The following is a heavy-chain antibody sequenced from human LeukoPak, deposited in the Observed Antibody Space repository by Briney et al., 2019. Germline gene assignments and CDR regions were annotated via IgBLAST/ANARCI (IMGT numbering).Heavy chain of an antibody. CDR2: ISSSGSTI. CDR3: ASMVYASEIDP. Sequence: GGSLRLSCAASGFTFSDYYMSWIRQAPGKGLEWVSYISSSGSTIYYADSVKGRFTISRDNAKNSLYLQMNSLRAENTAVYYCASMVYASEIDPWGQGTLVTVSS. D-gene: IGHD2-8*01. J-gene: IGHJ5*02. CDR1: GFTFSDYY. V-gene: IGHV3-11*01.